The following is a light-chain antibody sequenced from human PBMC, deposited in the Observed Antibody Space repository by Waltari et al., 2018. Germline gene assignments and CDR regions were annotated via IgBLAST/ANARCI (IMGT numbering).Light chain of an antibody. V-gene: IGKV3-15*01. Sequence: EIVMTPSPATLSVSRGGTAPVSRRAGRSMYDSLAWYQQKPGQPPRLLIHGASTRDTGIPVRFSGSGSGTDFTLTITGLQSEDFAVYFCQQYNQWPLTFGRGTKVEIK. CDR3: QQYNQWPLT. CDR1: RSMYDS. CDR2: GAS. J-gene: IGKJ4*01.